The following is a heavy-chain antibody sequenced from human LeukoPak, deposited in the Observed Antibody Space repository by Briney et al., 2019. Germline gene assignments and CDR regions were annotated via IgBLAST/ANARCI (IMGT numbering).Heavy chain of an antibody. Sequence: ASVKVSCKASGYTFTSYDINWVRQATGQGLEWMGWMSPNSGNTGYAQKFQGRVTITRNTSISTAYMELSSLRSEDTAVYYCARSGGSYYGGDYWGQGTLVTVSS. CDR2: MSPNSGNT. V-gene: IGHV1-8*03. D-gene: IGHD1-26*01. CDR1: GYTFTSYD. J-gene: IGHJ4*02. CDR3: ARSGGSYYGGDY.